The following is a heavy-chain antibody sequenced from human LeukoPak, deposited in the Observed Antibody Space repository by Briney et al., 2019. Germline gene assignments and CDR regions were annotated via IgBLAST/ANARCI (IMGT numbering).Heavy chain of an antibody. J-gene: IGHJ3*02. V-gene: IGHV3-30*04. CDR3: ARDPNWNYVYAFDI. CDR2: ISYDGSNK. CDR1: GFTFSSYA. D-gene: IGHD1-7*01. Sequence: PGRSLRPSCAASGFTFSSYAMHWVRQAPGKGLEWVAVISYDGSNKYYADSVKGRFTISRDNSKNTLYLQMNSLRAEDTAVYYCARDPNWNYVYAFDIWGQGTMVTVSS.